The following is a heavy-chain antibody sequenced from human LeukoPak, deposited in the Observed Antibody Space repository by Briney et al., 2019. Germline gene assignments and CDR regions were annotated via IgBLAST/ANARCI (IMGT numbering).Heavy chain of an antibody. Sequence: ASVKVSCKASGYTYTNYGISWVRQAPGQGLEWMGWISGYNGNTNYAQKLQGRVTMTTDTSTSTAYMELRSLRSDDAAVYYCAREMYYGMDVWGQGTTVTVSS. CDR3: AREMYYGMDV. J-gene: IGHJ6*02. V-gene: IGHV1-18*01. CDR2: ISGYNGNT. CDR1: GYTYTNYG.